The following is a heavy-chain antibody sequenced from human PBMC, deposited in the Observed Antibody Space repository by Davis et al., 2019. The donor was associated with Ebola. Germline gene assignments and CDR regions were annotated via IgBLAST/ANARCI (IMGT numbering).Heavy chain of an antibody. J-gene: IGHJ4*02. CDR1: GFTFYRYE. Sequence: GESLKISCAASGFTFYRYEMNWVRQAPGKGLEWVSYISGSATSTFYADSVKGRFTISRDDAKNSLFLQMNSLRAEDTAVYYCVPGTWIRGQGSLVTVSS. V-gene: IGHV3-48*03. CDR3: VPGTWI. D-gene: IGHD5-18*01. CDR2: ISGSATST.